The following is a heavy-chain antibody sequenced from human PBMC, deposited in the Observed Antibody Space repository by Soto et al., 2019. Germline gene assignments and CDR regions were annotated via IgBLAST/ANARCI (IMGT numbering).Heavy chain of an antibody. CDR1: GFTFSSYN. Sequence: GGSLKLSCAASGFTFSSYNMNWVRQAPGKGLEGGSSISSKGGGTYYANSVQGRFTISRDNSKNTVYLQMGSLRPEDMAVYYCARRARPDFYYMDVWGKGTTVTVSS. J-gene: IGHJ6*03. D-gene: IGHD6-6*01. V-gene: IGHV3-64*01. CDR3: ARRARPDFYYMDV. CDR2: ISSKGGGT.